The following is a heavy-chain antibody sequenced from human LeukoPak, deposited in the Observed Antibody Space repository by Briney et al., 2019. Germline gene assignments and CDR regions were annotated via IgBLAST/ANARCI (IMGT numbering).Heavy chain of an antibody. CDR3: AKDPYGTRYFDY. D-gene: IGHD2-2*01. J-gene: IGHJ4*02. CDR2: LSGSGYNT. CDR1: GFTFSSHA. Sequence: PGGSLRLSCAASGFTFSSHALSWVRQAQGKGLEWVSSLSGSGYNTYYADSVKGRFTISRDNSKNTVYLQMNSLRAEDTAVYYCAKDPYGTRYFDYWGQGTLVTVSS. V-gene: IGHV3-23*01.